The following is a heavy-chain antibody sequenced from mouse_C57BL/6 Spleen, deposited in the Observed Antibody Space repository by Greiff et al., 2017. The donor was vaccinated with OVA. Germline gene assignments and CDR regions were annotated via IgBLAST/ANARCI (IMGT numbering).Heavy chain of an antibody. CDR2: ISYDGSN. V-gene: IGHV3-6*01. D-gene: IGHD1-1*02. J-gene: IGHJ4*01. CDR1: GYSITSGYY. Sequence: LVESGPGLVKPSQSLSLTCSVTGYSITSGYYWNWIRQFPGNKLEWMGYISYDGSNNSNPSLKNRISITRDTSKNQFFLKLNSVTTEDTATYYCARGGGFYAMDYWGQGTSVTVSS. CDR3: ARGGGFYAMDY.